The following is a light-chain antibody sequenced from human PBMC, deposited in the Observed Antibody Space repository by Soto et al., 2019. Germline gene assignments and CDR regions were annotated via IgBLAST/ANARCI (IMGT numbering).Light chain of an antibody. J-gene: IGKJ1*01. CDR2: GVS. V-gene: IGKV3-20*01. CDR1: QTGSNSY. Sequence: IVLTQSPGTLSLSPGERATLSCRASQTGSNSYLAWYQQKSGQAPRLLIYGVSTRATGTPDRFSGSGSGTEFTLTIRRLETEDFAVYFCQHYVYPQWTFGPGTKVEIK. CDR3: QHYVYPQWT.